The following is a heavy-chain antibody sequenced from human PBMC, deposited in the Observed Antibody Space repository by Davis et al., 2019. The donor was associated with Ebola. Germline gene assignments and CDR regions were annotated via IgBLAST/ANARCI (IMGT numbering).Heavy chain of an antibody. J-gene: IGHJ6*03. CDR2: IYYSGST. CDR3: ARGKGDIVVVPAAIRVYYYMDV. D-gene: IGHD2-2*02. CDR1: GGSISSYY. V-gene: IGHV4-59*08. Sequence: SETLSLTCTVSGGSISSYYWSWIRQPPGKGLEWIGYIYYSGSTYYKPSLKSLVTISVDTSKNQFSLKLSSVTAADTAVYYCARGKGDIVVVPAAIRVYYYMDVWGKGTTVTVSS.